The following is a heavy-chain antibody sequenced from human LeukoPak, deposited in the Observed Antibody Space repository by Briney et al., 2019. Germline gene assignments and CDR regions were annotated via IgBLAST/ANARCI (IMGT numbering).Heavy chain of an antibody. CDR2: IYYSGST. V-gene: IGHV4-59*01. D-gene: IGHD2-2*01. J-gene: IGHJ4*02. CDR3: ARGGVGQYQGG. CDR1: GGSISSYY. Sequence: SETLSLTCTVSGGSISSYYWSWIRQPPGKGLEWIGYIYYSGSTNYNPSLKSRVTISVDTSKNQFSLKLSSVTAADTAVYYCARGGVGQYQGGWGQGTLVTVSS.